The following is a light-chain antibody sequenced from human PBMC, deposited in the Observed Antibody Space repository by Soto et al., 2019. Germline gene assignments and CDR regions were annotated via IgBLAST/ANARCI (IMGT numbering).Light chain of an antibody. J-gene: IGKJ4*01. CDR2: DAS. CDR3: QQYDNLPLT. Sequence: DIWMTQCPSSLSETVGDRVTITCQASQDISNYLNWYQQKPGKAPKLLIYDASNLETGVPSRFSGSGSGTDFTFTISSLQPEDIATYYCQQYDNLPLTFGGGTKVDI. V-gene: IGKV1-33*01. CDR1: QDISNY.